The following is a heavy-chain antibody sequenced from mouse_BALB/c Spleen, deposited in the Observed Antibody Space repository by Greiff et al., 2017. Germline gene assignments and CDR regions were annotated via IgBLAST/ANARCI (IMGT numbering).Heavy chain of an antibody. CDR1: GYTFTSYT. V-gene: IGHV1-4*01. Sequence: QVQLQQSGAGLARPGASVKMSCTASGYTFTSYTMHWVKQRPGQGLEWIGYINPSSGYTNYNQKFKDKATLTADKSSSTAYMQLSSLTSEDSAVYYCARPPYSTVVSNYCDYWGQGTTLTVSS. CDR3: ARPPYSTVVSNYCDY. CDR2: INPSSGYT. D-gene: IGHD1-1*01. J-gene: IGHJ2*01.